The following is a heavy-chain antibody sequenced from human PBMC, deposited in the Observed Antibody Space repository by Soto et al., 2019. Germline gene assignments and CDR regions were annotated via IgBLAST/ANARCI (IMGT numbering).Heavy chain of an antibody. CDR1: GFTFSSYA. Sequence: GGSLRLSCAASGFTFSSYAMSWVRQAPGKGLEWVSAISGSGGSTYYADSVKGRFTISRDNSKNTLYLQMNSLRAEDTAVYYCARAISYMTTVTTCYYYGMDVWGQGTTVTVSS. D-gene: IGHD4-4*01. CDR3: ARAISYMTTVTTCYYYGMDV. J-gene: IGHJ6*02. V-gene: IGHV3-23*01. CDR2: ISGSGGST.